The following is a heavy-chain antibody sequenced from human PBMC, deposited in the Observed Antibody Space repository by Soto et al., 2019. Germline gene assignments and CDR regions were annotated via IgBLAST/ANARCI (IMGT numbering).Heavy chain of an antibody. J-gene: IGHJ4*02. D-gene: IGHD3-10*01. V-gene: IGHV3-30*18. CDR2: ISYDGSNK. Sequence: GGSLRLSCAASGFTFSSYGMHWVRQAPGKGLEWVAVISYDGSNKYYADSVKVRFTISRDNSKNTLYLQMNSLRAEDTAVYYCAKSLGSGTFDYWGQGTMVTVSS. CDR1: GFTFSSYG. CDR3: AKSLGSGTFDY.